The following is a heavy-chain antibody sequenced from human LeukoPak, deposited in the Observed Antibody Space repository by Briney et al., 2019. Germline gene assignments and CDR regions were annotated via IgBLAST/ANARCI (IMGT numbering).Heavy chain of an antibody. CDR1: GFTFSSYH. Sequence: PGGSLRLSCEVSGFTFSSYHMNWVRQAPGKVLEWVSSIGSSGSYIYYADSLTGRFTISRDNAKNSLYLQMNSLRAEDTAMYYCARRATTERGHSYGLDFWGQGTLVTVSS. D-gene: IGHD5-18*01. CDR2: IGSSGSYI. V-gene: IGHV3-21*01. J-gene: IGHJ4*02. CDR3: ARRATTERGHSYGLDF.